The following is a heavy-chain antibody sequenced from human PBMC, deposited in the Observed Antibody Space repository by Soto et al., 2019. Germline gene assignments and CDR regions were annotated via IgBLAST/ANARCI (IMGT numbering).Heavy chain of an antibody. CDR2: IYYSGST. Sequence: SETLSLTCTVSGCSISSYYWSWIRQPPGKGLEWIGYIYYSGSTNYNPSLKSRVTISVDTSKNRFSLKLSSVTAADTAVYYCARVNGIAAALLFFDYWGQGTLVTVSS. V-gene: IGHV4-59*01. D-gene: IGHD6-13*01. CDR3: ARVNGIAAALLFFDY. CDR1: GCSISSYY. J-gene: IGHJ4*02.